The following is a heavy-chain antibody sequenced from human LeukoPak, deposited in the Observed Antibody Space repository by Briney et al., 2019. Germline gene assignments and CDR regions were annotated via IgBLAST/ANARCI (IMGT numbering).Heavy chain of an antibody. CDR3: AGGSGFLIES. V-gene: IGHV3-74*01. D-gene: IGHD2-21*01. CDR1: EFTFSSYW. Sequence: TGGSLRLSCAASEFTFSSYWMHWVRQAPGKWLVWVSRSNSDGSSTSYADSVKGRFTISRDNAEKTLYLQMTSLRVEDTALYFCAGGSGFLIESWGLGTLVTVSS. J-gene: IGHJ4*02. CDR2: SNSDGSST.